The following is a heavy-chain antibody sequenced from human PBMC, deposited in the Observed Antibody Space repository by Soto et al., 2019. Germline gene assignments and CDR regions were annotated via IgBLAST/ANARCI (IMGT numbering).Heavy chain of an antibody. CDR2: INSDGSRT. D-gene: IGHD2-2*01. J-gene: IGHJ4*02. Sequence: EVQLVESGGGLLQPGGSLRLSCAASGFTFSSYWMHWVRQGPGKGLMWVSGINSDGSRTAYADSVKGRFTISRDNANHTLFLQVNSLRAEDAAVYYCARGYFIHCSSFTCYGVFDYWGRGTLVTVSS. CDR1: GFTFSSYW. V-gene: IGHV3-74*01. CDR3: ARGYFIHCSSFTCYGVFDY.